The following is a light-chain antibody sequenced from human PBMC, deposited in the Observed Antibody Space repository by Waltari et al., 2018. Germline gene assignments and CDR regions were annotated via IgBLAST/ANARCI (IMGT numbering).Light chain of an antibody. CDR3: QLFFT. CDR1: QTISDNH. CDR2: GAF. V-gene: IGKV3-20*01. J-gene: IGKJ4*01. Sequence: VLTQSPGTLSLSPGESATLSCRASQTISDNHLAWYQQKPGQAPRLLIYGAFTRATGIPERFSGSGSGTDFTLTISRLQPEDSAVYYCQLFFTFGGGAKVEI.